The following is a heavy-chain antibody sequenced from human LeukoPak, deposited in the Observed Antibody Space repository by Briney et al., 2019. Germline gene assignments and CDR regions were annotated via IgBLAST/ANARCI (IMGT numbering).Heavy chain of an antibody. V-gene: IGHV4-59*01. D-gene: IGHD5-12*01. Sequence: SETLSLTCTVSAGSISSYYWSRIRQPPGKGLEWIGYIYYSGSTNYNPSLKSRVTISVDPSKNQFSLKLSSVTAADTAVYYCARRLRGYSGYDYYYYMDVWGKGTTVTVSS. CDR3: ARRLRGYSGYDYYYYMDV. CDR2: IYYSGST. J-gene: IGHJ6*03. CDR1: AGSISSYY.